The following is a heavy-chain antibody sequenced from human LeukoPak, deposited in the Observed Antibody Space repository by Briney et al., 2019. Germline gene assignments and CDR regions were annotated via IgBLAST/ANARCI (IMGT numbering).Heavy chain of an antibody. Sequence: GGSLRLSCAASGFTFSSYWMSRVRQAPGKGLEWVANIKQDGSEKYYVDSVKGRFTISRDNAKNSLYLQMNSLRAEDTAVYYCARTRITMIVGLASRFDYWGQGTLVTVSS. V-gene: IGHV3-7*01. CDR2: IKQDGSEK. CDR1: GFTFSSYW. CDR3: ARTRITMIVGLASRFDY. D-gene: IGHD3-22*01. J-gene: IGHJ4*02.